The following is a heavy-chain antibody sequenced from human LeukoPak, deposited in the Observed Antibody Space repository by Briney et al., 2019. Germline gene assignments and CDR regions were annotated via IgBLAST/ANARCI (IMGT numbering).Heavy chain of an antibody. J-gene: IGHJ3*02. CDR2: ISAYNGNT. CDR1: GYTFTSYG. D-gene: IGHD3-10*01. Sequence: GASVKVSCKASGYTFTSYGISWVRQAPGQGLEWMGWISAYNGNTNYAQKLQGRVTMTTDTSTSTAYMELRSLRSDDTAVYYCASPYGSGSYYDAFDIWGQGTMVTVSS. V-gene: IGHV1-18*01. CDR3: ASPYGSGSYYDAFDI.